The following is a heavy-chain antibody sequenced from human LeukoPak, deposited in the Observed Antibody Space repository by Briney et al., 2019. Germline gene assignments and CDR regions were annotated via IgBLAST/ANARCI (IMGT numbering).Heavy chain of an antibody. D-gene: IGHD6-19*01. CDR1: GFTFSSYA. CDR3: TKGGSGWYERKYYFDY. CDR2: ISGRSASS. V-gene: IGHV3-23*01. Sequence: GGSLRLSCEASGFTFSSYAMKWVRQAPGKGLEWVSAISGRSASSFYADSVKGRFTISRDNSKNTLFLQMNILRAEDTALYYCTKGGSGWYERKYYFDYWGRGTLVTVSS. J-gene: IGHJ4*02.